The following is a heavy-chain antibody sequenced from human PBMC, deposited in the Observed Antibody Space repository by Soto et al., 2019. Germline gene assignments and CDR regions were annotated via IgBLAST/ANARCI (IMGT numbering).Heavy chain of an antibody. CDR2: LSSNGIVT. D-gene: IGHD6-13*01. CDR3: VKDMGQAAVGIRYPYGLDV. Sequence: PXGFLMLSFSGSGFTVSSFGMHLVRQAPGKGLEHVSTLSSNGIVTYYADSVKGRFTFSRDTSKNTLYLQMSSLRTEDTAVYYCVKDMGQAAVGIRYPYGLDVWGLGTKVTVSS. J-gene: IGHJ6*02. V-gene: IGHV3-64D*06. CDR1: GFTVSSFG.